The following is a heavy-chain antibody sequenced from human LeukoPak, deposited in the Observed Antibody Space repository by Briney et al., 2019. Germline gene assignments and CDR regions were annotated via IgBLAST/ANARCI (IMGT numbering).Heavy chain of an antibody. V-gene: IGHV3-23*01. CDR3: ARGAEQWLTPPTENLLDY. CDR2: ISGGGGST. J-gene: IGHJ4*02. D-gene: IGHD6-19*01. Sequence: GGSLRLSCAASGFTFTSYSMNWVRQAPGKGLEWVSTISGGGGSTYYADSVKGRFTISRDNSKNTLYLQVNSLRAEDTAVYYCARGAEQWLTPPTENLLDYWGQGTLVTVSS. CDR1: GFTFTSYS.